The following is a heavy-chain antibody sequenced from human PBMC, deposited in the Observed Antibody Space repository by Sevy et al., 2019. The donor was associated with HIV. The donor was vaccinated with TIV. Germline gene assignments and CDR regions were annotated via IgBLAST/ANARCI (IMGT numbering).Heavy chain of an antibody. CDR1: GASMSGYY. Sequence: SETLSLTCTLSGASMSGYYRSWIRQPPGKGLEWIGYIYDTGDTNFNPSLKSRVTISQDTSKTQFSLSLSSVNTADTAVYYCARGRSNFRYWSQGTLVTVSS. D-gene: IGHD1-1*01. V-gene: IGHV4-59*13. CDR2: IYDTGDT. J-gene: IGHJ4*02. CDR3: ARGRSNFRY.